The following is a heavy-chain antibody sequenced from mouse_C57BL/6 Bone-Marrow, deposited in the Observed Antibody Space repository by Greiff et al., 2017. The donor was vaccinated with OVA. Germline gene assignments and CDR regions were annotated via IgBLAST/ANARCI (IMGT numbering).Heavy chain of an antibody. V-gene: IGHV5-16*01. J-gene: IGHJ1*03. D-gene: IGHD1-1*01. CDR3: ARERPFYGSSYGYFDV. Sequence: EVQVVESEGGLVQPGSSMKLSCTASGFTFSDYYMAWVRQVPEKGLEWVANINYDGSSTYYLDSLKSRFIISRDNAKNILYLQMSSLKSEDTATYYCARERPFYGSSYGYFDVWGTGTTVTVSA. CDR2: INYDGSST. CDR1: GFTFSDYY.